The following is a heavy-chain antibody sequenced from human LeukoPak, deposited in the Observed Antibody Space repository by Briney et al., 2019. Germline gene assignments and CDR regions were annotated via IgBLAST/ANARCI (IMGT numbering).Heavy chain of an antibody. Sequence: SVKVSCKASGGTFSSYAISWVRQAPGQGLEWMGGIIPIFGTANYAQKFQGRVTITADESTSTAYMELSSLRSEDTAVYYCAGGPRRYCSSTSCYSVVNYYYMDVWGKGTTVTVSS. CDR3: AGGPRRYCSSTSCYSVVNYYYMDV. D-gene: IGHD2-2*02. J-gene: IGHJ6*03. CDR1: GGTFSSYA. V-gene: IGHV1-69*13. CDR2: IIPIFGTA.